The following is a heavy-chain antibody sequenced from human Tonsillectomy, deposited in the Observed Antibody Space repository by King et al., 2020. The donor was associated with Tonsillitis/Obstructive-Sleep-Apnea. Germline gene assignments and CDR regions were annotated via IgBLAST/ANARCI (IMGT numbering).Heavy chain of an antibody. CDR2: IKQDGSEK. D-gene: IGHD3-3*01. J-gene: IGHJ6*03. CDR1: GFTFSSYW. Sequence: VQLVESGGGLVQPGGSLRLSCAASGFTFSSYWMSWVRQAPGEGLEGVANIKQDGSEKYYVDSGKGRFTLARDNAKNSLYLQMNSRRAEDTAVYYCARDVQSGYLPYYYYYYMEVWGKGTTVTVSS. CDR3: ARDVQSGYLPYYYYYYMEV. V-gene: IGHV3-7*04.